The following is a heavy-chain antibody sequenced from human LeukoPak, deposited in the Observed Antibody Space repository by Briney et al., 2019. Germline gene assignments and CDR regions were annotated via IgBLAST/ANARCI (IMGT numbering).Heavy chain of an antibody. CDR1: GFTFSSYG. Sequence: GGSLRLSCAASGFTFSSYGMHWVRQAPGKGLEWVAVISYDGSNKYYADSVKGRFTISRDNSKNTLYLQMNSLRAEDTAVYYCARGIVVVVAATHYFDYWGQGTLVTVSS. D-gene: IGHD2-15*01. CDR2: ISYDGSNK. V-gene: IGHV3-30*03. J-gene: IGHJ4*02. CDR3: ARGIVVVVAATHYFDY.